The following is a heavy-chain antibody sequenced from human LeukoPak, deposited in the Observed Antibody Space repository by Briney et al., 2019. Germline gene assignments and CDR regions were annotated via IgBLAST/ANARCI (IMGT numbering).Heavy chain of an antibody. V-gene: IGHV3-53*01. Sequence: GGSLRLSCAASGFTVSSNYMSWVRQAPGKGLEWVSVIYSGGSTYYADSVKGRFTISRDNAKSSLYLQMNSLRAEDTAVYYCGRGHWGLDYWGQGALVTVSS. CDR1: GFTVSSNY. CDR3: GRGHWGLDY. CDR2: IYSGGST. J-gene: IGHJ4*02. D-gene: IGHD7-27*01.